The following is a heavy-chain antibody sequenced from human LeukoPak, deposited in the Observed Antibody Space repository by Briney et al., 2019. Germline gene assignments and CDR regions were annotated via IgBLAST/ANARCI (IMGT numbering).Heavy chain of an antibody. CDR3: ARGTGEPDY. Sequence: GGSLRLSCIASGFTFRNYGMHWVRQAPGKGLEWVAVIWYDGSKAYYKDSVKGRFTVSRDNSKNTLYLQMNCLRAEDTAVYYCARGTGEPDYWGQGTLVTVSS. CDR1: GFTFRNYG. J-gene: IGHJ4*02. V-gene: IGHV3-33*01. CDR2: IWYDGSKA. D-gene: IGHD7-27*01.